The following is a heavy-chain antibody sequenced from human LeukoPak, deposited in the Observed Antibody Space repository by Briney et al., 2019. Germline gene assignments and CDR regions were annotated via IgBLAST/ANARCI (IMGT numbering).Heavy chain of an antibody. J-gene: IGHJ5*02. Sequence: PSETLSLTCTVSGGSISSTYWSWIRQPAGKGLEWIGRIYTSGSTNYNPSLKSRVTISVDTSKNHFSLNLSSVTAADTAVYYCAREMGGYHSWFDPWGQGTLVTVSS. D-gene: IGHD3-22*01. CDR2: IYTSGST. V-gene: IGHV4-4*07. CDR3: AREMGGYHSWFDP. CDR1: GGSISSTY.